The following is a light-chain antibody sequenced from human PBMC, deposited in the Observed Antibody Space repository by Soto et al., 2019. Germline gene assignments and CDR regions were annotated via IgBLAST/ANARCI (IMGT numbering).Light chain of an antibody. Sequence: HSALTQPPSASGSPGQSVTISCTGTSSDVGGSNYVSWYQQHPGKAPKLMIYEVAKRPSGVPDRFSGSKSGNTASLTVSGLQAEDEADYYCSSYARISYFGVVFGGGTKLTVL. V-gene: IGLV2-8*01. CDR1: SSDVGGSNY. CDR2: EVA. CDR3: SSYARISYFGVV. J-gene: IGLJ2*01.